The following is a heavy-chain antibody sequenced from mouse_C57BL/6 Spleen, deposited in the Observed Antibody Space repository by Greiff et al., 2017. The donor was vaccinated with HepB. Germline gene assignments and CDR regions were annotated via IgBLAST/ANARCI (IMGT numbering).Heavy chain of an antibody. CDR3: ARPLYPRAMDY. CDR1: GYSFTGYY. J-gene: IGHJ4*01. CDR2: INPSTGGT. V-gene: IGHV1-42*01. D-gene: IGHD2-1*01. Sequence: VQLQQSGPELVKPGASVKISCKASGYSFTGYYMNWVKQSPEKSLEWIGEINPSTGGTTYNQKFKAKATLTVDKSSSTAYMQLKSLTSEDSAVYYCARPLYPRAMDYWGQGTSVTVSS.